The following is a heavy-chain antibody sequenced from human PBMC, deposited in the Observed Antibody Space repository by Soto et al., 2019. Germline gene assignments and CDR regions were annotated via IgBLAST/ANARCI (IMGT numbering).Heavy chain of an antibody. CDR3: ARDLDWYSSSTDYYYYSLAV. CDR2: ISSSSSTI. D-gene: IGHD6-6*01. V-gene: IGHV3-48*01. J-gene: IGHJ6*03. Sequence: GGSLRLSCAASGFTFSSYSMNWVRQAPGKGLEWVSYISSSSSTIYYADSVKGRFTISRDNAKNSLYLQMNSLRAEDTAVYYCARDLDWYSSSTDYYYYSLAVWGQGTTVTVSS. CDR1: GFTFSSYS.